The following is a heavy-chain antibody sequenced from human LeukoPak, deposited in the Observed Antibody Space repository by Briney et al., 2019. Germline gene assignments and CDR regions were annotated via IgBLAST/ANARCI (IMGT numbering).Heavy chain of an antibody. V-gene: IGHV3-9*01. CDR2: ISENCDTI. D-gene: IGHD3-10*01. J-gene: IGHJ4*02. CDR3: AKGMVRGVIITLPDY. CDR1: GVMMDDYD. Sequence: SLRLAWTADGVMMDDYDMGWVGHGEGKGMGWVSGISENCDTIDYADSVKGRFTTSRDNSKNTLYLQMNSLRAEDTAVYYCAKGMVRGVIITLPDYWGQGTLVTVSS.